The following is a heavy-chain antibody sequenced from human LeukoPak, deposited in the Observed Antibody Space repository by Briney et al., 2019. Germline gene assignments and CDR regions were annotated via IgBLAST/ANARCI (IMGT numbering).Heavy chain of an antibody. CDR1: GFTFTNYA. CDR2: IVVGGGTT. CDR3: AKARLSTGWAYNDY. Sequence: GGSLRLSCAASGFTFTNYAMSWVRQAPGKGLEWVSAIVVGGGTTFYADSVKGRFTISRDNAKNTVSLQMNFLRAEDTAVYYCAKARLSTGWAYNDYWGQGTLVTVSS. J-gene: IGHJ4*02. D-gene: IGHD6-19*01. V-gene: IGHV3-23*01.